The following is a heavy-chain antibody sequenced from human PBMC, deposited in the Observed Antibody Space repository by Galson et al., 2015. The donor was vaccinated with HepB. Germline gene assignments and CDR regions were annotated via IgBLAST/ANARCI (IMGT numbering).Heavy chain of an antibody. Sequence: SLRLSCAASGFTFSSYAMHWVRQAPGKGLEWVAVISYDGSSKYYADSVKGRFTISRDNSKNTLYLQMNSLRAEDTAVYYCARDVSDMTTVTTGGLTGLFYYYYYGMDVWGQGTTVTVSS. D-gene: IGHD4-17*01. V-gene: IGHV3-30-3*01. CDR2: ISYDGSSK. CDR1: GFTFSSYA. J-gene: IGHJ6*02. CDR3: ARDVSDMTTVTTGGLTGLFYYYYYGMDV.